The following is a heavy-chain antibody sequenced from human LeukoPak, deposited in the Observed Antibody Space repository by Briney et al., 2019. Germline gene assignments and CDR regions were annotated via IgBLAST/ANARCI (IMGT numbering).Heavy chain of an antibody. CDR1: GFTFSTYA. Sequence: GGSLRLSCAASGFTFSTYAMTWLRQAPGKGLEWVSAISGSGGSTYYADSVKGRFTISRDNSKNTLYLQMNSLRAEDTAVYYCAKDFVVALRHWGQGTLVTVSS. CDR2: ISGSGGST. D-gene: IGHD2-2*01. CDR3: AKDFVVALRH. J-gene: IGHJ4*02. V-gene: IGHV3-23*01.